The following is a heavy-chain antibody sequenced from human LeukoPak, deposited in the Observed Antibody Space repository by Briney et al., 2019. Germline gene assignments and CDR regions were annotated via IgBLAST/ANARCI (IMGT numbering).Heavy chain of an antibody. CDR3: ARSATYNWINWFDP. CDR1: GGSISSYY. Sequence: PSETLSLTCTVSGGSISSYYWSWIRQPPGKGLEWIGYIYYSGSTYYNPSLKSRVTISVDTSKNQFSLKLSSVTAADTAVYYCARSATYNWINWFDPWGQGTLVTVSS. D-gene: IGHD1-20*01. J-gene: IGHJ5*02. CDR2: IYYSGST. V-gene: IGHV4-59*08.